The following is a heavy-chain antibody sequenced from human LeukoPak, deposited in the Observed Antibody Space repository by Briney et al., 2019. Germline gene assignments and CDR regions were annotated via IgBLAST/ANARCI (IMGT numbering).Heavy chain of an antibody. D-gene: IGHD5-12*01. CDR3: ARARGYSGYAYFDY. CDR1: GDSISSYY. J-gene: IGHJ4*02. CDR2: IYYSGST. Sequence: SGTLSLTCTVSGDSISSYYWSWIRQPPGKGLEWIGYIYYSGSTNYNPSLKSRVTISVDTSKNQFSLKLSSVTAADTAVYYCARARGYSGYAYFDYWGQGTLVTVSS. V-gene: IGHV4-59*01.